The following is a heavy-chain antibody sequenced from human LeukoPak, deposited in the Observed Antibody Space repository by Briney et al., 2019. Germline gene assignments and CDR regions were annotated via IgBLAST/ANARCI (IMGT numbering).Heavy chain of an antibody. D-gene: IGHD3-10*01. CDR2: ISSTSSYI. CDR1: GFTFRSFS. J-gene: IGHJ6*02. V-gene: IGHV3-21*01. Sequence: GGSLRLSCAASGFTFRSFSMNWVRQAPGKGLEWVSSISSTSSYIYYADSMKGRFTISRDNAKNSLYLQMNSLRAEDTAVYYCARALWSGPVYYGMDVWGQGTTVTVSS. CDR3: ARALWSGPVYYGMDV.